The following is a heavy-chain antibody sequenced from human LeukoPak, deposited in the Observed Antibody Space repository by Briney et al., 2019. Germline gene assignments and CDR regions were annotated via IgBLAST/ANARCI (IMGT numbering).Heavy chain of an antibody. CDR1: GYTFTVYY. Sequence: GASVTVSFTASGYTFTVYYMHWVRQAPGQGLEWMGWINPNSGGTNYAQKFQGRVTMTRDTSISTAYMELSRLSSDDTAVYYCARDRRPYYYDSSGYLDWGQGTLVTVSS. CDR3: ARDRRPYYYDSSGYLD. V-gene: IGHV1-2*02. J-gene: IGHJ4*02. D-gene: IGHD3-22*01. CDR2: INPNSGGT.